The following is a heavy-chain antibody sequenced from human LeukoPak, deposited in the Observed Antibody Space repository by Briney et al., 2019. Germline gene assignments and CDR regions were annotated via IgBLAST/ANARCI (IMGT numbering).Heavy chain of an antibody. D-gene: IGHD5-12*01. V-gene: IGHV4-59*08. J-gene: IGHJ3*02. CDR3: ARHPTEDSGYEFDAFDI. CDR1: GGSISSYY. Sequence: SETLSLTCTVSGGSISSYYWSWIRQPPGKGLEWIGYIYYSGGTNYNHSLKSRVTISVDTSKNQFSLKLSSVTAADTAVYYCARHPTEDSGYEFDAFDIWGQGTMVTVSS. CDR2: IYYSGGT.